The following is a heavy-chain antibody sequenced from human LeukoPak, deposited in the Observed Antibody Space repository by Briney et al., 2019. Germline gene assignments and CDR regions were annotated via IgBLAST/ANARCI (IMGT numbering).Heavy chain of an antibody. CDR3: ARDPAGGLNAFDI. CDR1: GFTFSSYA. J-gene: IGHJ3*02. V-gene: IGHV3-30-3*01. CDR2: ISYDGSNK. Sequence: GGSLRLSCAASGFTFSSYAMHWVRQAPGKGLEWVAVISYDGSNKYYADSVKGRFTISRDNSKNTLYLQMNSLRAEDTAVYYCARDPAGGLNAFDIWGQGTMVTVSS. D-gene: IGHD2-8*02.